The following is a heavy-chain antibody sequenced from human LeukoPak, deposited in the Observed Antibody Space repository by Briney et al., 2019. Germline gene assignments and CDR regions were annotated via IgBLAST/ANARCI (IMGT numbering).Heavy chain of an antibody. CDR2: ISAYNGNT. CDR1: GYTFTSYG. Sequence: ASVKVSCKASGYTFTSYGISWVRQAPGQGLEWMGWISAYNGNTNYAQKLQGRVTMTTDTSTSTAYMEVSSLRSEDTAVYYCVSVGDYDAMDVWGQGTTVIVSS. D-gene: IGHD3-16*01. CDR3: VSVGDYDAMDV. J-gene: IGHJ6*02. V-gene: IGHV1-18*01.